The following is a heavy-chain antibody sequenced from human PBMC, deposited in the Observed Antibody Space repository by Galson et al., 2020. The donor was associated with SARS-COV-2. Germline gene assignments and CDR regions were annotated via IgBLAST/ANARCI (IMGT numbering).Heavy chain of an antibody. D-gene: IGHD3-22*01. Sequence: GESLKISCAASGFTFNSYWMHWVRQAPGKGLVWVSRINSDGSSTSYADSVRGRFTISRDNPKNTLYLQMNSLRAEDTAVYYCVKEYYYDSSGPLDAFDIWGQGTMVTVSS. CDR2: INSDGSST. V-gene: IGHV3-74*01. CDR3: VKEYYYDSSGPLDAFDI. CDR1: GFTFNSYW. J-gene: IGHJ3*02.